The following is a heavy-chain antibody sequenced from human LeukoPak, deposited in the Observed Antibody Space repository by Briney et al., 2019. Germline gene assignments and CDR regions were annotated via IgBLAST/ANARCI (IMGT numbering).Heavy chain of an antibody. J-gene: IGHJ6*02. D-gene: IGHD5-24*01. CDR3: ARDRTRDGYNYGGSSYYYGLDV. V-gene: IGHV4-59*01. CDR1: GVPITTFN. Sequence: SETLSLTCTVSGVPITTFNWSWIRQPPGKGLEWIGSVSYAGSTNYNPSLKSRVTLSIDTSNNQFSLRLSSVTTADTGLYFCARDRTRDGYNYGGSSYYYGLDVWGRGTTVSVSS. CDR2: VSYAGST.